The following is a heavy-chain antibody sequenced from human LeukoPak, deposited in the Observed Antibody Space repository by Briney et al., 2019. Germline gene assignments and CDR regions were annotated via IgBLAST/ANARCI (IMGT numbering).Heavy chain of an antibody. CDR1: GGTFSSYA. J-gene: IGHJ6*02. V-gene: IGHV1-69*13. CDR3: ARAVIAAAGPPFNYYYGMDV. CDR2: IIPIFGTA. Sequence: GASVKVSCKASGGTFSSYAISWVRQAPRQGLEWMGGIIPIFGTANYAQKFQGRVTITADESTSTAYMELSSLRSEDTAVYYCARAVIAAAGPPFNYYYGMDVWGQGTTVTVSS. D-gene: IGHD6-13*01.